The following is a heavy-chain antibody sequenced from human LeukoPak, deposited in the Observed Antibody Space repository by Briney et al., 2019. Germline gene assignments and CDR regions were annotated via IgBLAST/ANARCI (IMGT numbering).Heavy chain of an antibody. Sequence: GASVKVSCKASGYTFTGYYMHWVRQAPGQGREWMGWINPNSGGTNYAQKFQGRVTMTRDTSISTAYMELGRLRSDDTAVYYCASYSGLRLGELSLYLIDYWGQGTLVTVSS. J-gene: IGHJ4*02. V-gene: IGHV1-2*02. CDR1: GYTFTGYY. D-gene: IGHD3-16*02. CDR3: ASYSGLRLGELSLYLIDY. CDR2: INPNSGGT.